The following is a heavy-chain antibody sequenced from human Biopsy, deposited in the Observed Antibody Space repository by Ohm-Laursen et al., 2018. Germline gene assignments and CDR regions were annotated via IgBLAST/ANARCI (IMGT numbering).Heavy chain of an antibody. Sequence: SLRLSCAASGFTFSSYAMSWVRQAPGKGLEWVSAIRSTVGSTYYANSVKDRFTISRDNSKNILFLQVNNLRAEDTAIYYCTKADDFWSPEGYYYYFSGMDVWGQGTTVTVSS. CDR3: TKADDFWSPEGYYYYFSGMDV. CDR1: GFTFSSYA. D-gene: IGHD3-3*01. V-gene: IGHV3-23*01. J-gene: IGHJ6*02. CDR2: IRSTVGST.